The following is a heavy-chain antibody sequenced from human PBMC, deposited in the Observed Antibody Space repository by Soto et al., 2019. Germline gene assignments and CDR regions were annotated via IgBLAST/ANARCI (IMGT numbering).Heavy chain of an antibody. J-gene: IGHJ6*02. CDR1: GYSFTSYW. CDR2: IDPSDSYT. Sequence: GESLQISCKGSGYSFTSYWISWVRQMPGKGLEWMGRIDPSDSYTNYSPSFQGHVNISADKSISTAYLQWSSLKASDTAMYYCARPGLSSSSPGYYYGMDVWGQGTKVTVSS. V-gene: IGHV5-10-1*01. CDR3: ARPGLSSSSPGYYYGMDV. D-gene: IGHD6-6*01.